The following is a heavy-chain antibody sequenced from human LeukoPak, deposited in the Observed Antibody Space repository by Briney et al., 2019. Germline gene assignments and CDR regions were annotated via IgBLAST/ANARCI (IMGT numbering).Heavy chain of an antibody. CDR3: ASFHYDSSGYYLSFDY. V-gene: IGHV1-69*13. Sequence: ASVTVSCKASGGTFSSYAISWVRQAPGQGLEWMGGIIPIFGTANYAQKFQGRVTITADESTSTAYMELSSLRSEDTAVYYCASFHYDSSGYYLSFDYWGQGTLVTVSS. CDR1: GGTFSSYA. CDR2: IIPIFGTA. D-gene: IGHD3-22*01. J-gene: IGHJ4*02.